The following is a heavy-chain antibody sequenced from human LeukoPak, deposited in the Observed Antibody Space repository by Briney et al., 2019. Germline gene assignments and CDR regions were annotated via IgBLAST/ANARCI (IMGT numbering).Heavy chain of an antibody. CDR3: AREDSSSWHFDY. CDR2: ISSSGSTI. D-gene: IGHD6-13*01. V-gene: IGHV3-48*03. CDR1: GFTFSIYE. Sequence: GGSLRLSCAASGFTFSIYEMNCFFNAPVNGLESYSYISSSGSTIYYADSVKGRFTISRDNAKNSLYLQMNSLRAEDTAVYYCAREDSSSWHFDYWGQGTLVTVSS. J-gene: IGHJ4*02.